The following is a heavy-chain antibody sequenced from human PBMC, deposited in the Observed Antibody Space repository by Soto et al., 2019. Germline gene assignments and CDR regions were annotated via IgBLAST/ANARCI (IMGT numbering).Heavy chain of an antibody. CDR2: IRGNGDSP. CDR3: VKSRGGNNFDFFD. Sequence: SLRVSCSACGFTFSSYTMHWVRHAPGKGLDYVSGIRGNGDSPFYADSVKGRFTISRDNSKNALYLLMSSLSADDTAVYYCVKSRGGNNFDFFDWGQGALVIVSS. D-gene: IGHD5-12*01. CDR1: GFTFSSYT. V-gene: IGHV3-64D*06. J-gene: IGHJ4*02.